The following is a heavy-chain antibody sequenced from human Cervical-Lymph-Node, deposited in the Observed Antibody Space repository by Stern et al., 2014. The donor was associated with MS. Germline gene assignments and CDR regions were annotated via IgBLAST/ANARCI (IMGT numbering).Heavy chain of an antibody. CDR2: IWYDGSNK. CDR1: GFTFSDYG. CDR3: ARKTYSSSSSLFSYYDNGMDV. J-gene: IGHJ6*02. Sequence: VQLVESGGGVVQPGRSLRLSCAASGFTFSDYGMHWVRQAPGKGLEWVAVIWYDGSNKYYTDSVKGRFTISRDNSKNTLYLEMNSLRAEDTAVYYCARKTYSSSSSLFSYYDNGMDVWGQGTTVTVSS. D-gene: IGHD6-6*01. V-gene: IGHV3-33*01.